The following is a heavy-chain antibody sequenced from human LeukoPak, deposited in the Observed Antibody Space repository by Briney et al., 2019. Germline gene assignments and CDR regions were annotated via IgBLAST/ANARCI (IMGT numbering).Heavy chain of an antibody. V-gene: IGHV3-23*01. D-gene: IGHD3-22*01. J-gene: IGHJ4*02. Sequence: GGSLRLSCAVSVITLSNYGMTWVRKAPGKGLEWVAGISDSGGSTNYADSVKGRFTISRDNPKNTLYLQMNSLRAEDTAVYFCAKRGVVIRVILVGFHKEAYYFDSWGQGALVTVSS. CDR1: VITLSNYG. CDR3: AKRGVVIRVILVGFHKEAYYFDS. CDR2: ISDSGGST.